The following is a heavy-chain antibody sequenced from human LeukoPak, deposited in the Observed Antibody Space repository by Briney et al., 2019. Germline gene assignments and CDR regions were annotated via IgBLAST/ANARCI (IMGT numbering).Heavy chain of an antibody. CDR3: ARADEYSSSWYYFDY. CDR2: ISAYNGNT. V-gene: IGHV1-18*01. J-gene: IGHJ4*02. CDR1: GYTFTSYG. D-gene: IGHD6-13*01. Sequence: ASVKVSCKASGYTFTSYGISWARQAPGQGLEWMGWISAYNGNTNYAQKLQGRVTMTTDTSTSTAYMELRSLRSDDTAVYYCARADEYSSSWYYFDYWGQGTLVTVSS.